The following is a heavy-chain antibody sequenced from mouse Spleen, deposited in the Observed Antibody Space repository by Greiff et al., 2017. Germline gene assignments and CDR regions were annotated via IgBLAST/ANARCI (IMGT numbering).Heavy chain of an antibody. CDR1: GYTFTDYY. V-gene: IGHV1-76*01. D-gene: IGHD2-3*01. Sequence: ESGAELVRPGASVKLSCKASGYTFTDYYINWVKQRPGQGLEWIARIYPGSGNTYYNEKFKGKATLTAEKSSSTAYMQLSSLTSEDSAVYFCARNYDGRDYWGQGTTLTVSS. CDR2: IYPGSGNT. J-gene: IGHJ2*01. CDR3: ARNYDGRDY.